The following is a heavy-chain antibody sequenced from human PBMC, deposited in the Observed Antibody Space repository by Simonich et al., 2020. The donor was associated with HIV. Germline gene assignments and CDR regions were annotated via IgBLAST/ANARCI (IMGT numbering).Heavy chain of an antibody. D-gene: IGHD4-17*01. Sequence: QVQLVQSGAEVKKPGASVKVSCKASGYTFTKYDINWVRQVTGQGLEWMGWMNPTSGNTGYAQKFRGRVTFTRDTSKSTAYMELSSLRSEDTAVYYCARLDYTDYADWYFHYWGQGTLVSVSS. CDR1: GYTFTKYD. CDR2: MNPTSGNT. J-gene: IGHJ1*01. CDR3: ARLDYTDYADWYFHY. V-gene: IGHV1-8*03.